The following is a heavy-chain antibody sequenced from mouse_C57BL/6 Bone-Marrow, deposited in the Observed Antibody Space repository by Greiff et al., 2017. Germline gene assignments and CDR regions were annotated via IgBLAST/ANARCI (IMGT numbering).Heavy chain of an antibody. J-gene: IGHJ3*01. D-gene: IGHD2-4*01. CDR1: GYTFTSYG. CDR2: IYPRSGNT. V-gene: IGHV1-81*01. CDR3: ARLGVSYEYDGGFAY. Sequence: VQLQQSGAELARPGASVKLSCKASGYTFTSYGISWVKQRTGQGLEWIGEIYPRSGNTYYNEKFKGKATLTADKSSSTAYMELRSLTSEDSAVYFCARLGVSYEYDGGFAYWGQGTLVTVSA.